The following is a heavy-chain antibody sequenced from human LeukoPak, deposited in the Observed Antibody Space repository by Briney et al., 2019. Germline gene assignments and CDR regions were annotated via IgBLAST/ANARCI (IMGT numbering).Heavy chain of an antibody. Sequence: SETLSLTCAVYGGSFSGYYWSWIRQPPGKGLEWIGEINHSGSTNYNPSLKSRVTISVDTSKNQFSLKLSSVTAADTAVYYCARTYSSSWYMGYYYMDVWGKGTTVTISS. J-gene: IGHJ6*03. CDR1: GGSFSGYY. CDR3: ARTYSSSWYMGYYYMDV. CDR2: INHSGST. V-gene: IGHV4-34*01. D-gene: IGHD6-13*01.